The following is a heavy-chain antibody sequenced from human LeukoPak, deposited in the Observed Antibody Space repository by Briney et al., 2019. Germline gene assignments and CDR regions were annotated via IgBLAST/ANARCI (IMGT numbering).Heavy chain of an antibody. CDR1: GGTFTSYY. D-gene: IGHD6-13*01. CDR2: INPTGGST. Sequence: GASVKVSCKASGGTFTSYYIHWVRQAPGQGLEWMGIINPTGGSTSYAQKFQGRVTMTRDTSTSTVYMEPSSLRSEDTAVYYCARDKQQLDYFDYWGQGTLVTVSS. J-gene: IGHJ4*02. V-gene: IGHV1-46*01. CDR3: ARDKQQLDYFDY.